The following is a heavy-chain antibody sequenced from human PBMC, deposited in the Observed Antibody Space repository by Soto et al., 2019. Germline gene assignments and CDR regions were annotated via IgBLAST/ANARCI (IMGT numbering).Heavy chain of an antibody. J-gene: IGHJ5*02. Sequence: EEQLVESGGGLVQPGGSLRLSCAASGLTFSSYWMTWVRQAPGKGLEWVANIREDGGEKNYVDSVKGRFTISRDNAKNSLYLQMNSLRVEDTAVYYCARGEAIGDYPWGQGTLVIVSS. CDR1: GLTFSSYW. D-gene: IGHD3-10*01. V-gene: IGHV3-7*01. CDR2: IREDGGEK. CDR3: ARGEAIGDYP.